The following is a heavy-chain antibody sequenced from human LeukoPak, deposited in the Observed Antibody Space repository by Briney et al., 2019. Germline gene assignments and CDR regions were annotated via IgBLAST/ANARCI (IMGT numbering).Heavy chain of an antibody. CDR1: GYTFSRYW. Sequence: GGSLRLSCAASGYTFSRYWLSWVRQAPGKGLEWVANMNQDGSAKYYVDSVKGRFTISRDNAKNSLYLQMNSLRAEDTAVYCCARYEGWEAVRLSAIPPTKDYYMEVWGKGTTVTVSS. J-gene: IGHJ6*03. CDR3: ARYEGWEAVRLSAIPPTKDYYMEV. V-gene: IGHV3-7*01. CDR2: MNQDGSAK. D-gene: IGHD2-21*02.